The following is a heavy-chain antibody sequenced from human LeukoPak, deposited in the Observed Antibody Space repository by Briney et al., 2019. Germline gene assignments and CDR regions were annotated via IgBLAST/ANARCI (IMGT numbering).Heavy chain of an antibody. CDR1: GGSISSYY. Sequence: SETLSLTCTVSGGSISSYYWSWIRQPPGKGLEWIGRVHSSGSTNYNPSLKSRVTMSVDTSNNQFFLKMTSVTGADTAVYFCARDPPGSSWSGYYFDYWGRGTLVTVSS. CDR3: ARDPPGSSWSGYYFDY. D-gene: IGHD6-13*01. CDR2: VHSSGST. V-gene: IGHV4-4*07. J-gene: IGHJ4*02.